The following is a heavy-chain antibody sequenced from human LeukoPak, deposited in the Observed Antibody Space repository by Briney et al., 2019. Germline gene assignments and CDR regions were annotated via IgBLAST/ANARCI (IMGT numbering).Heavy chain of an antibody. V-gene: IGHV3-33*01. CDR1: GFTFSSYG. CDR3: ARDWGMNPFDY. Sequence: GGSLRLSCAASGFTFSSYGMHWVRQAPGKGLEWVAVIWYDGSNKYCADSVKDRFTISRDNSKNTLYLQMNSLRAEDTAVYYCARDWGMNPFDYWGQGTLVTVSS. D-gene: IGHD3-16*01. J-gene: IGHJ4*02. CDR2: IWYDGSNK.